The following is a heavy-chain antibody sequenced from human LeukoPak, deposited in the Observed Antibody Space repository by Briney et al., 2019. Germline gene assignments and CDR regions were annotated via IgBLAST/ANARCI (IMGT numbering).Heavy chain of an antibody. J-gene: IGHJ6*03. Sequence: PGGSLRLSCAASGFTFSSYSMNWVRQAPGKGLEWVSSISSSSSYIYYADSVKGRFTISRDNAKNSLYLQMNSLRAEDTAVYYCARDRLFYSYGPTYYYYYYMDVWGKGTTVTVSS. D-gene: IGHD5-18*01. V-gene: IGHV3-21*01. CDR3: ARDRLFYSYGPTYYYYYYMDV. CDR2: ISSSSSYI. CDR1: GFTFSSYS.